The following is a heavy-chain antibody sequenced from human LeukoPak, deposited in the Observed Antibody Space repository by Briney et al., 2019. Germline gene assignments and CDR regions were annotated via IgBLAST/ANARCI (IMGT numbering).Heavy chain of an antibody. D-gene: IGHD6-6*01. Sequence: PGGSLRLSCAASGFTVSSTYMSWVRQAPGKGLEWVSVIYSGGSTYYADSVKGRFTISRDNSKDTLYLQMNSLRAEDTAVCYCARDRLYSSSSEDYWGQGTLVTVSS. CDR3: ARDRLYSSSSEDY. J-gene: IGHJ4*02. V-gene: IGHV3-53*01. CDR1: GFTVSSTY. CDR2: IYSGGST.